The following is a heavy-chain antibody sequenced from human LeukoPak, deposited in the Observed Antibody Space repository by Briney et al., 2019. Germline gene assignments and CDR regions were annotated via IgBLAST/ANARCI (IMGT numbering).Heavy chain of an antibody. CDR3: ARGRYDSSGYRGGTEN. Sequence: GGSLRLSCAASGFTFSSYSMNWVRQAPGKGLEWVSSISSSSSYIYYADSVKGRFTISRDNAKNSLYPQMNSLRAEDTAVYYCARGRYDSSGYRGGTENWGQGTMVTVSS. V-gene: IGHV3-21*01. CDR2: ISSSSSYI. CDR1: GFTFSSYS. J-gene: IGHJ3*01. D-gene: IGHD3-22*01.